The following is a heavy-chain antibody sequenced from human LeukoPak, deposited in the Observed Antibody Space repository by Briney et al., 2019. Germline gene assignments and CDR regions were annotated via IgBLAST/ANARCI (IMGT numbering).Heavy chain of an antibody. J-gene: IGHJ4*02. V-gene: IGHV6-1*01. CDR3: ARLSYDDYAD. CDR2: TYFRSKWYN. CDR1: GDSVSSKSAA. D-gene: IGHD4-17*01. Sequence: SQTLSLTCAISGDSVSSKSAAWNWIRQSPSRGVEWLGRTYFRSKWYNDYAESVKGRITINPDTSKNQFSLQLNSVTPEDTAVYYCARLSYDDYADWGRGTLVTVSS.